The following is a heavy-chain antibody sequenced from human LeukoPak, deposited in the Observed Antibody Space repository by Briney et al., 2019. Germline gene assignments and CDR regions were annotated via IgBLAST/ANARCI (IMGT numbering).Heavy chain of an antibody. CDR1: GYTFTSYG. CDR3: ARDDYGDYEALDY. Sequence: ASVKVSCKASGYTFTSYGMSWVRQAPGQGLEWVGWISAYNGNTNYAQKLQGRVTMTTDTSTSTAYMEVRSLRSDDTAVYYCARDDYGDYEALDYWGQGTLVTVSS. J-gene: IGHJ4*02. CDR2: ISAYNGNT. D-gene: IGHD4-17*01. V-gene: IGHV1-18*01.